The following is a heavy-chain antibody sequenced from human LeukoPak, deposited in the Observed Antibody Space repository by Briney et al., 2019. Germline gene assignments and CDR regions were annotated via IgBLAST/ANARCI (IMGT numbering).Heavy chain of an antibody. CDR3: ARGSGAYITIFGVVLRDFDY. Sequence: ASVKVSCKASGYTFTGYYMHWVRQAPGQGLEWMGRINPNSGGTNYAQKFQGRVTMTRDTSISTAYMELSRLRSDDTAVYYCARGSGAYITIFGVVLRDFDYWGQGTLVTVSS. CDR1: GYTFTGYY. V-gene: IGHV1-2*06. J-gene: IGHJ4*02. CDR2: INPNSGGT. D-gene: IGHD3-3*01.